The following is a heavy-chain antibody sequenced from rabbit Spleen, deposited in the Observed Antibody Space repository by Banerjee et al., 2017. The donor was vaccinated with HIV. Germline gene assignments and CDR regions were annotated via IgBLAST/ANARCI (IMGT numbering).Heavy chain of an antibody. CDR2: VNIVTGKS. Sequence: QEQLVESGGGLVKPEGSLKLSCTASGFSFSDKDVMCWVRQAPGKGLEWIACVNIVTGKSVYASWAKGRFTMSRTSSTTVTLQMTRLTAADTATYFCARDTSSSFSSYGMDLWGPGTLVTVS. CDR1: GFSFSDKDV. D-gene: IGHD1-1*01. CDR3: ARDTSSSFSSYGMDL. V-gene: IGHV1S45*01. J-gene: IGHJ6*01.